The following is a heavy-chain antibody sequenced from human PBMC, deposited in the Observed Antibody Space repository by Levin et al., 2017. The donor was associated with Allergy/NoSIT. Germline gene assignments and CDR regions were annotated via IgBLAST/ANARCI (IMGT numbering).Heavy chain of an antibody. Sequence: GGSLRLSCAASGFTFSSYGMHWVRQAPGKGLEWVAVISYDGSNKYYADSVKGRFTISRDNSKNTLYLQMNSLRAEDTAVYYCAKNGHGSGSYYLAGFWGQGTLVTVSS. V-gene: IGHV3-30*18. CDR1: GFTFSSYG. J-gene: IGHJ4*02. CDR2: ISYDGSNK. CDR3: AKNGHGSGSYYLAGF. D-gene: IGHD3-10*01.